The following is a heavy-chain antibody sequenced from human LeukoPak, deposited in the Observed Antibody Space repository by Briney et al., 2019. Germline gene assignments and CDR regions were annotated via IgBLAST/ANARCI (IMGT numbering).Heavy chain of an antibody. CDR1: GYSFTSYW. Sequence: GESLKISCKGSGYSFTSYWIGWVRQMPGKGLEWMGIIYPGDSDTRYSPSFQGQVTISADKSISTAYLQWSSLKASDTAMYYCARPQYCSGGSCNLAYFDYWGQGTLVTVSS. CDR2: IYPGDSDT. V-gene: IGHV5-51*01. J-gene: IGHJ4*02. D-gene: IGHD2-15*01. CDR3: ARPQYCSGGSCNLAYFDY.